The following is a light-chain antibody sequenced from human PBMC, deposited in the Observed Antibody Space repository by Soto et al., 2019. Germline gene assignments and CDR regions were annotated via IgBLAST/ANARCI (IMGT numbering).Light chain of an antibody. V-gene: IGLV2-14*01. CDR2: EVS. CDR1: SSDVGGYNY. J-gene: IGLJ1*01. Sequence: QSALTQPASASGSPGQSITISCTGTSSDVGGYNYVSWYQQQSGKAPKLMIHEVSNRPSGASNRFSGSKSGNTASLTISGLQAEDEADYYCSSYTSSRAYVFGIGTKVTVL. CDR3: SSYTSSRAYV.